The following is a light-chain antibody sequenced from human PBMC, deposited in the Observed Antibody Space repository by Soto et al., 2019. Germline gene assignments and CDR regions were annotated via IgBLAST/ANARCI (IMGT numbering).Light chain of an antibody. Sequence: ATQMTQYPVSLSASVGDRVTITCRPSHPIDTDLAWYQQKPGKAPKLLIYSASTLHTGVPSRFSGSGSGKFFTLTISSLQPEDSATYYCVQDYDYPRTFGQGTKVEI. V-gene: IGKV1-6*01. CDR2: SAS. CDR1: HPIDTD. CDR3: VQDYDYPRT. J-gene: IGKJ1*01.